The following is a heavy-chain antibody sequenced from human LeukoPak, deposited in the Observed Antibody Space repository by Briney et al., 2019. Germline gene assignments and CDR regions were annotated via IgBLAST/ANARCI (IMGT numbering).Heavy chain of an antibody. J-gene: IGHJ4*02. D-gene: IGHD6-6*01. Sequence: SETLSLTCTVSGGSISSSSYYWGWIRQPPGKGLEWIGSIYYSGSTYYNPSLKSRVTISVDTSKNQFSLKLSSVTAADTAVYYCAREGQGGSSSGYFDYWGQGTLVTVSS. CDR2: IYYSGST. CDR3: AREGQGGSSSGYFDY. V-gene: IGHV4-39*02. CDR1: GGSISSSSYY.